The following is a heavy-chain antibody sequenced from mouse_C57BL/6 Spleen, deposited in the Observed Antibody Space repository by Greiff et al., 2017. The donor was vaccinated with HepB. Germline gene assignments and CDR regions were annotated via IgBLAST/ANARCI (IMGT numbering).Heavy chain of an antibody. CDR3: ARPPYSSSYGWYFDV. D-gene: IGHD1-1*01. V-gene: IGHV1-72*01. Sequence: VQLQQSGAELVKPGASVKLSCKASGYTFTSYWMHWVKQRPGRGLEWIGRIDPNSGGTKYNEKFKSKATLTVDKPSSTAYMQLSSLTSEDSAVYYCARPPYSSSYGWYFDVWGTGTTVTVSS. J-gene: IGHJ1*03. CDR1: GYTFTSYW. CDR2: IDPNSGGT.